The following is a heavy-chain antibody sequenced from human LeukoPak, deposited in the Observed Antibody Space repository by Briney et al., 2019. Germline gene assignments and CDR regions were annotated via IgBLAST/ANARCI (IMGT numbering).Heavy chain of an antibody. V-gene: IGHV5-51*01. Sequence: GESLKISCKGSGYSFTSYWIGWVRQMPGKGLEWMGIIYPGDSDTRYSPSFQGQVTISADKSISTAYLQWSSPKASDTAMYYCARQGPAIFGVVNAFDIWGQGTMVTVSS. CDR2: IYPGDSDT. J-gene: IGHJ3*02. CDR3: ARQGPAIFGVVNAFDI. CDR1: GYSFTSYW. D-gene: IGHD3-3*01.